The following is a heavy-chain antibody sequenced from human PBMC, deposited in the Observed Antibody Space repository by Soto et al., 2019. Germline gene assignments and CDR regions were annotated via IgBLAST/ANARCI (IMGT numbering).Heavy chain of an antibody. V-gene: IGHV1-2*02. CDR2: INPNSGGT. CDR1: GYTFTGYY. D-gene: IGHD5-12*01. CDR3: ARVRRDGYNLYFDY. J-gene: IGHJ4*02. Sequence: ASVKVSCKASGYTFTGYYMHWVRQAPGQGLEWMGWINPNSGGTNYAQKFQGRVTMTRDTSISTAYMELSRLRSDDTAVYYCARVRRDGYNLYFDYWGQGTLVTVYS.